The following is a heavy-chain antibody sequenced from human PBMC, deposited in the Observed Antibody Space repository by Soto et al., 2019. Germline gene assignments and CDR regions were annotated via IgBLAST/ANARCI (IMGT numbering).Heavy chain of an antibody. CDR1: GGSISSGGYS. D-gene: IGHD4-17*01. CDR2: IYHSGST. V-gene: IGHV4-30-2*01. CDR3: ARANYGDYGYGMDV. J-gene: IGHJ6*02. Sequence: QLQLQESGSGLVKPSQTLSLTCAVSGGSISSGGYSWSWIRQPPGKGLEWIGYIYHSGSTYYNPSLKSRVTISVDRSKNQCSLKLSSVTAADTAVYYCARANYGDYGYGMDVWGQGTTVTVSS.